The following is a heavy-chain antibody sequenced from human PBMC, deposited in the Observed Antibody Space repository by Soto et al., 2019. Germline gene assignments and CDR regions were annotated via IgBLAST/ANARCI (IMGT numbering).Heavy chain of an antibody. CDR1: GCTFTRYD. CDR2: IRDXNGNT. J-gene: IGHJ5*02. CDR3: ARDSPTFDP. Sequence: GXSVKVSCKASGCTFTRYDINWVRQATGQGLEWMXWIRDXNGNTNYAQKXXGRVTMTXXKSKSTAYMELRSMRSDDTAVYYRARDSPTFDPWGQGTLVTVSS. V-gene: IGHV1-18*01.